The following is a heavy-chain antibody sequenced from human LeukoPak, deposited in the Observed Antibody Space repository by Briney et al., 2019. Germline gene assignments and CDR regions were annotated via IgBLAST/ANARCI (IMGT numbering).Heavy chain of an antibody. CDR3: AREIGPLDF. CDR2: ISGSGTVT. V-gene: IGHV3-23*01. D-gene: IGHD3-16*01. J-gene: IGHJ4*02. Sequence: GGSLRLSCAASGFTFSSYAMSWVRQAPGKGLEWVSSISGSGTVTYYADSVKGRFTVSRDNSKNTLYVQMKSLRVEDTAVYYCAREIGPLDFWGRGTLVTVSS. CDR1: GFTFSSYA.